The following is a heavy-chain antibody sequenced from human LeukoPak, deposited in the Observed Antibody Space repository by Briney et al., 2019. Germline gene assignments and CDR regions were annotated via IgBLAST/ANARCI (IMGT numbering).Heavy chain of an antibody. CDR3: VRRGVLANCGAGCSPFQH. D-gene: IGHD2-21*02. Sequence: PGGSLRLSCAASGFDFSGSTIHWVRQASGKGLEWVGRIKSKGNNYATDYAASVKGRFTISRDDSKNTAYLQMNSLRTEDTAVYYCVRRGVLANCGAGCSPFQHWGQGTLVTVSS. V-gene: IGHV3-73*01. J-gene: IGHJ1*01. CDR1: GFDFSGST. CDR2: IKSKGNNYAT.